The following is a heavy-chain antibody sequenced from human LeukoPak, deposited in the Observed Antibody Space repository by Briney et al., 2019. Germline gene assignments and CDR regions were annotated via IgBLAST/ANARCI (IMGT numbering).Heavy chain of an antibody. Sequence: SGPALVKPTQTLTLTCPFSGFSLSTSGMCVSWIRQPPRKALEWLPRIDLDDDKYYSTSLKTRLTISKDTSKNPVVLTMTNMDPVDTATYYRARNFGGSYYFDYWGQGTLVTVSS. CDR1: GFSLSTSGMC. CDR2: IDLDDDK. J-gene: IGHJ4*02. V-gene: IGHV2-70*11. D-gene: IGHD3-16*01. CDR3: ARNFGGSYYFDY.